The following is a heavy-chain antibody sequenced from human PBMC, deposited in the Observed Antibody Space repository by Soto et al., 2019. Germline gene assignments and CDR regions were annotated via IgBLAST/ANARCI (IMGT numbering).Heavy chain of an antibody. CDR3: ARNPPDLGQQLEDYYFDY. CDR1: GFTFSSYA. J-gene: IGHJ4*02. V-gene: IGHV3-30-3*01. Sequence: GGSLRLSCAASGFTFSSYAMHWVRQAPGKGLEWVAVISYDGSNKYYADSVKGRFTISRDNSKNTLYLQMNSLRAEDTAVYYCARNPPDLGQQLEDYYFDYWGQGTLVTVSS. D-gene: IGHD6-13*01. CDR2: ISYDGSNK.